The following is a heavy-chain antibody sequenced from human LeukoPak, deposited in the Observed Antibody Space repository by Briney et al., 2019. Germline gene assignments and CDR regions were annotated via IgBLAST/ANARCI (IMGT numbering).Heavy chain of an antibody. V-gene: IGHV4-4*02. D-gene: IGHD1-26*01. J-gene: IGHJ4*02. CDR3: SRESGPFCPFGY. CDR1: GGSISGTNW. CDR2: ISLAGQT. Sequence: SGTLSLTCGVSGGSISGTNWWCWVRQPPGQGLEWIGEISLAGQTNYNPSLNGRVTMSLDKSNNQLSLHLTSVTAADTATYFCSRESGPFCPFGYWGQGSLVIVSS.